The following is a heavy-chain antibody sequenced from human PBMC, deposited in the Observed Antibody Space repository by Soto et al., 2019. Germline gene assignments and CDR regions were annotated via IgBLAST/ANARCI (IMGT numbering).Heavy chain of an antibody. CDR2: ISSSSSYI. Sequence: EVQLVESGGGLVKPGGSLRLSCAASGFTFSSYSMNWVRQAPGKGLEWVSSISSSSSYIYYADSVKGRFTISRDSAKNSLYLQMNSLRAEDTAVYYCARELLVAISGAYYYYGMDVWGQGTTVTVSS. CDR3: ARELLVAISGAYYYYGMDV. CDR1: GFTFSSYS. J-gene: IGHJ6*02. D-gene: IGHD2-15*01. V-gene: IGHV3-21*01.